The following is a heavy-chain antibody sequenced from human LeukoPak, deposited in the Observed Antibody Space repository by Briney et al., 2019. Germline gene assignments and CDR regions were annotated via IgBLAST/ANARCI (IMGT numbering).Heavy chain of an antibody. Sequence: PSETLSLTCTVSGGSLSSYFWGWIRQPAGKGLEWIGRIYTSGTTNYNPSLESRVSMSVDTSKNQFSLKLSSVTAADTAVYYCARESGTERYFDYWGQGTLVTVSS. CDR3: ARESGTERYFDY. CDR2: IYTSGTT. CDR1: GGSLSSYF. D-gene: IGHD1-26*01. J-gene: IGHJ4*02. V-gene: IGHV4-4*07.